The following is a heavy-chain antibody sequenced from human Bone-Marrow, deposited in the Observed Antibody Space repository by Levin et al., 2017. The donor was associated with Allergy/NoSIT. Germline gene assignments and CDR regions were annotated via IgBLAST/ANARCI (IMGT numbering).Heavy chain of an antibody. J-gene: IGHJ6*02. V-gene: IGHV3-21*06. CDR3: ASWAMFYYDGSDFDYFYYGMDV. Sequence: PGGSLRLSCAASGLSFSNYDMNWVRQAPGKGLEWVSSISGGSSRIYYADSVKGRFTISRDNAKNSLYLQMNSLRVEDTAVYYCASWAMFYYDGSDFDYFYYGMDVWGQGTTVTVSS. D-gene: IGHD3-16*01. CDR1: GLSFSNYD. CDR2: ISGGSSRI.